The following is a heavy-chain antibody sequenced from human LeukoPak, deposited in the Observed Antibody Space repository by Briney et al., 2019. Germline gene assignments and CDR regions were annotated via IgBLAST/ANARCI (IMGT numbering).Heavy chain of an antibody. CDR2: IYYSGST. J-gene: IGHJ4*02. V-gene: IGHV4-59*12. Sequence: PSETLSLTCTVSGGYISSYYWSWIRQPPGKGLEWIGYIYYSGSTNYNPSLKSRVTLSLDTSKDHFSLRLSSVTAADTAVYYCARGRLWFGELRDWGQGTLVTVSS. D-gene: IGHD3-10*01. CDR3: ARGRLWFGELRD. CDR1: GGYISSYY.